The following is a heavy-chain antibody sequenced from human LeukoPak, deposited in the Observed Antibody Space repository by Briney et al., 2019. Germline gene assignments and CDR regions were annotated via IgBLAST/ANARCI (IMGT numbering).Heavy chain of an antibody. Sequence: PGGSLRLSCAASGFTFSSYSMNWVRQAPGKGLEWVSYISSSSSTIYYADSVKGRFTISRDNAKNSLYLQMDSLRAEDTAVYYCARVRSSGWPGIYFDYWGQGTLVTVSS. CDR1: GFTFSSYS. D-gene: IGHD6-19*01. CDR3: ARVRSSGWPGIYFDY. V-gene: IGHV3-48*01. J-gene: IGHJ4*02. CDR2: ISSSSSTI.